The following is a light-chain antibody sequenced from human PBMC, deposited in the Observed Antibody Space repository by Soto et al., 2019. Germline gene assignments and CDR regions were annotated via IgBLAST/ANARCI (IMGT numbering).Light chain of an antibody. CDR1: SSDVGSYDY. CDR3: CADSTSGTHV. CDR2: DVN. J-gene: IGLJ1*01. Sequence: QSALTEPASVSWSPGQSITFFCTGTSSDVGSYDYVSWHQQHPGKAPKLIIYDVNNRPSGVPSRFSGSKSGNTASLIISGLQTEDETDYYCCADSTSGTHVFGTGTKSPS. V-gene: IGLV2-14*03.